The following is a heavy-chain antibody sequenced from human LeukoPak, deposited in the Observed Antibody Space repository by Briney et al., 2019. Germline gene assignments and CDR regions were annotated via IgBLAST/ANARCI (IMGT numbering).Heavy chain of an antibody. CDR2: ISSEGKTT. J-gene: IGHJ4*02. CDR1: GFIFSPYA. CDR3: VKDRWVDH. D-gene: IGHD6-13*01. Sequence: GGSLRLSCSASGFIFSPYAMHWVRQAPGKGLEYVSSISSEGKTTYYADSVKGRFTISRDNSKNTLYLQMSSLRPEDTAVYYCVKDRWVDHWGQGTLVAVSS. V-gene: IGHV3-64D*06.